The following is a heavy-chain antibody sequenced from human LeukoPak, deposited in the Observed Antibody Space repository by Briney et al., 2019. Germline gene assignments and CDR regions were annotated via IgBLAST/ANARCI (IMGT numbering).Heavy chain of an antibody. CDR2: ISNNGSYT. V-gene: IGHV3-23*01. Sequence: GGSLRLSCAASGFTFSSYGMNWVRQAPGKGLEWVSGISNNGSYTYYADSVRGRFTISRDNSKNTLYLQMNSLRAEDTAVYYCAKDLDYYGSGSSDYWGQGTLVTVSS. D-gene: IGHD3-10*01. J-gene: IGHJ4*02. CDR1: GFTFSSYG. CDR3: AKDLDYYGSGSSDY.